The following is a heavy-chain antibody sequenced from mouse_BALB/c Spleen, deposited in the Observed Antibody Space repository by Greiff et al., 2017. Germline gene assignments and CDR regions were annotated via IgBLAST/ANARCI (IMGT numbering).Heavy chain of an antibody. J-gene: IGHJ2*01. CDR2: IYPGDGDT. Sequence: VQLQQSGAELARPGASVKLSCKASGYTFTSYWMQWVKQRPGQGLEWIGAIYPGDGDTRYTQKFKGKATLTADKSSSTAYMQLSSLASEDSAVYYCARQLVPDYWGQGTTLTVSS. CDR3: ARQLVPDY. D-gene: IGHD4-1*02. CDR1: GYTFTSYW. V-gene: IGHV1-87*01.